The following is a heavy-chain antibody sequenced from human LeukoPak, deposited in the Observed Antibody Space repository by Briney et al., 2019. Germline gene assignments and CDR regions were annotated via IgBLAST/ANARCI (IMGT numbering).Heavy chain of an antibody. CDR1: GGSISSGDYY. CDR3: ARHEMTTVTLNWFDP. V-gene: IGHV4-30-4*08. D-gene: IGHD4-17*01. CDR2: IYYSGST. J-gene: IGHJ5*02. Sequence: SETLSLTCTVSGGSISSGDYYWSWIRQPPGKGLEWIGYIYYSGSTYYNPSLKSRVTISVDTSKNQFSLKLSSVTAADTAVYYCARHEMTTVTLNWFDPWGQGTLVTVSS.